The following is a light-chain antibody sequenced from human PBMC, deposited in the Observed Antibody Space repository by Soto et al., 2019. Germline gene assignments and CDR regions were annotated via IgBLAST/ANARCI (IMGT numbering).Light chain of an antibody. J-gene: IGKJ1*01. V-gene: IGKV3-20*01. CDR2: GAS. CDR1: QSVNSQF. Sequence: EIVLTQSPDTLSLSPGERATLSCRASQSVNSQFFAWHQQKPGQAPRLLIHGASNRAAGIPDRFSGSGSGTDFTLTISRLEPEDFPVYYCHQYGRSPRTFGQGTKVEFK. CDR3: HQYGRSPRT.